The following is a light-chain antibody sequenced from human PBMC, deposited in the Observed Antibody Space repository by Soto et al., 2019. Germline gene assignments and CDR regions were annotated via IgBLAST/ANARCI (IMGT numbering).Light chain of an antibody. CDR3: QQYNSYS. CDR1: QSISSW. Sequence: DIELTQSPSTLSASVGDRVTITCRASQSISSWVAWSQQKPGKAPRVLIYHASNLQSGVPARLSGSGSGTEFPRTISSMQPDDLATYYCQQYNSYSFGQGTKVDIK. CDR2: HAS. V-gene: IGKV1-5*01. J-gene: IGKJ1*01.